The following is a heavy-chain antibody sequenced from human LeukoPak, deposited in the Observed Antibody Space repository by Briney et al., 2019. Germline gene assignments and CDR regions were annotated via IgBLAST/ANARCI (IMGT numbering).Heavy chain of an antibody. CDR3: ARVYGSGPKDHDAFDI. CDR1: GYTFTSYG. J-gene: IGHJ3*02. Sequence: ASVKVSCKASGYTFTSYGISWVRQAPGQGLEWLGWISAYDGNTNYAQKLQGRVTMTTDTSTSTAYMELRSLRSDDTAVYYCARVYGSGPKDHDAFDIWGQGTMVTVSS. CDR2: ISAYDGNT. V-gene: IGHV1-18*01. D-gene: IGHD6-19*01.